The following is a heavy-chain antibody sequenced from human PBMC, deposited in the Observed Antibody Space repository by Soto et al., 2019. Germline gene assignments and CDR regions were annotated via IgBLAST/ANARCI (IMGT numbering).Heavy chain of an antibody. Sequence: PSETLSLTCTVSGGSISSGDYYWSWIRQPPGKGLEWIGYIYYGGSTYYNPSLKSRVTISVDTSKNQFSLKLSSVTAADTAVYYCASPKRFSYGMDVWGQGTTVTVSS. V-gene: IGHV4-30-4*01. CDR1: GGSISSGDYY. J-gene: IGHJ6*02. D-gene: IGHD3-3*01. CDR3: ASPKRFSYGMDV. CDR2: IYYGGST.